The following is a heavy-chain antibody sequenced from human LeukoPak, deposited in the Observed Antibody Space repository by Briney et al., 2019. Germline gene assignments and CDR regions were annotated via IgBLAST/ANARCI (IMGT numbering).Heavy chain of an antibody. J-gene: IGHJ4*02. D-gene: IGHD5-18*01. V-gene: IGHV1-69*13. CDR2: IIPIFGTA. CDR3: ARGTVDTAMAGTFDY. CDR1: GYTFTSYG. Sequence: SVKVSCKASGYTFTSYGISWVRQAPGQGLEWMGGIIPIFGTANYAQKFQGRVTITADESTSTAYMELSSLRSEDTAVYYCARGTVDTAMAGTFDYWGQGTLVTVSS.